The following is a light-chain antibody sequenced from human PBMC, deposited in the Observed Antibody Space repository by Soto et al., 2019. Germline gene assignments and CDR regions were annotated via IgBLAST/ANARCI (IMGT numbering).Light chain of an antibody. V-gene: IGKV3-20*01. Sequence: EIVLTQSPGTPSLSPGERATLSCRASQSVSSSYLAWYQQKPGQAPRLLIYGASSRATGIPDRFSGSGSGTDFTLTISRLEPEDFAVYYCQQYGSSPTFGRGTKLEIK. CDR3: QQYGSSPT. J-gene: IGKJ2*01. CDR2: GAS. CDR1: QSVSSSY.